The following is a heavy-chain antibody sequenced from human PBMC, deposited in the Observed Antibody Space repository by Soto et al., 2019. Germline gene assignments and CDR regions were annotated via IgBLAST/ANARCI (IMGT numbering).Heavy chain of an antibody. CDR2: INAGNGNT. Sequence: ASVKVSCKASGFTFTSYAMHWVRQAPGQRLEWMGWINAGNGNTKYSQKFQGRVTITRDTSASTAYMELSSLRSEDTAVYYCARVPGIQLWVPYDYWGQGTLVTVSS. CDR3: ARVPGIQLWVPYDY. V-gene: IGHV1-3*01. J-gene: IGHJ4*02. D-gene: IGHD5-18*01. CDR1: GFTFTSYA.